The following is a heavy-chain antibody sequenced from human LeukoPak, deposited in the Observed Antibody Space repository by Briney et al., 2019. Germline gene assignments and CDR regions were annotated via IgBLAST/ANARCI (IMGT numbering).Heavy chain of an antibody. CDR1: GYTFTSYG. Sequence: GASVKVSCKASGYTFTSYGTSWVRQAPGQGLEWMGWISAYNGNTNYAQKLQGRVTMTTDTSTSTAYMELRSLRSDDTAVYYCARDRCSGGSCYPVFDYWGQGTLVTVSS. CDR2: ISAYNGNT. J-gene: IGHJ4*02. CDR3: ARDRCSGGSCYPVFDY. D-gene: IGHD2-15*01. V-gene: IGHV1-18*01.